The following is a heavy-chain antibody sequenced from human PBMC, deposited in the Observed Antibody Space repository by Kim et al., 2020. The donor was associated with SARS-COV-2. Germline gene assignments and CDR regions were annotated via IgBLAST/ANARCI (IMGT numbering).Heavy chain of an antibody. D-gene: IGHD3-22*01. V-gene: IGHV3-13*03. J-gene: IGHJ4*02. CDR3: ARGRPDSSGYILDS. Sequence: PASVKGQFTLSRETAKHTLYHQMNSLRGGDTAVYYCARGRPDSSGYILDSWGQGTLVTVSS.